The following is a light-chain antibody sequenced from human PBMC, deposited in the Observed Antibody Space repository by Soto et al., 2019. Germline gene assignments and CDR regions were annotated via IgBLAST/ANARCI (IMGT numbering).Light chain of an antibody. V-gene: IGLV1-44*01. CDR3: AVWDDRLNGYV. CDR1: SSNIGSNT. J-gene: IGLJ1*01. CDR2: SND. Sequence: QSVLTQPPSASGTPGQRVTISCSGSSSNIGSNTVNWYQHLPGAAPKLLIQSNDQRPSGVPDRFSGSQSGTSASLAISGLQSEDEADYSCAVWDDRLNGYVFGTGTKLTVL.